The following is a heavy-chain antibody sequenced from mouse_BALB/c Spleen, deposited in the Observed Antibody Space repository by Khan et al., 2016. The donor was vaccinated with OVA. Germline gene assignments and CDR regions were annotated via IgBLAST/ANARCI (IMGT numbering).Heavy chain of an antibody. CDR3: ASHLTGSFAY. D-gene: IGHD4-1*01. Sequence: EVQLVESGGDLVKPGGSLRLSCAASGFPFSTYGMSLVRQPPDKRLQWVAPITSYGDYPYYPHTVTGRFTISRNNAENTLYLQMSSLQSEDTAIYYCASHLTGSFAYWGQGTLVTVSA. CDR2: ITSYGDYP. CDR1: GFPFSTYG. V-gene: IGHV5-6*01. J-gene: IGHJ3*01.